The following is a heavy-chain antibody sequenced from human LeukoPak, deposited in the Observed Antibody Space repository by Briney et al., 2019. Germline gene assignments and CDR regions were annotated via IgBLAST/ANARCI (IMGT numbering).Heavy chain of an antibody. CDR2: INPSGGST. CDR3: AGGGLSGCDY. V-gene: IGHV1-46*01. J-gene: IGHJ4*02. Sequence: ASVKVSCKASGYTFTTYYMHWVRQAPGQGLEWMGIINPSGGSTTYAQKFQGRVTMTRDTSASTVYMELSSLKSEDAAVYYCAGGGLSGCDYWGQGTLVTVSS. D-gene: IGHD3-10*01. CDR1: GYTFTTYY.